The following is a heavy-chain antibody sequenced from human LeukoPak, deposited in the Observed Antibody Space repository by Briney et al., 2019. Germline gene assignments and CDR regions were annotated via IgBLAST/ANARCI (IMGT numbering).Heavy chain of an antibody. V-gene: IGHV3-15*01. CDR3: TSTYCSSTSCSYFDP. Sequence: GGSLRLSCAASGFTFSNAWMSWVRQAPGKGLEWVGRIKSKTDGGTTDYAAPVKGRSTISRDDSKNTLYLQMNSLKTEDTAVYYCTSTYCSSTSCSYFDPWGQGTLVTVSS. J-gene: IGHJ5*02. D-gene: IGHD2-2*01. CDR1: GFTFSNAW. CDR2: IKSKTDGGTT.